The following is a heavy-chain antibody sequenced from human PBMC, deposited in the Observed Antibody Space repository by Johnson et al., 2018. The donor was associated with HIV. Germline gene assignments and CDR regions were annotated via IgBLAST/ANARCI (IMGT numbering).Heavy chain of an antibody. CDR1: GFTFSSYD. J-gene: IGHJ3*02. CDR3: ARGLWATTTGGDFDI. D-gene: IGHD5-12*01. Sequence: MLLVESGGGLVQPGGSLRLSCAASGFTFSSYDMHWVRQATGKGLEWVSAIGTAGDTYYPGSVKGRFTISRENAKNSLYLQMNSLRAGDTAVYYCARGLWATTTGGDFDIWGQGTMVTVSS. CDR2: IGTAGDT. V-gene: IGHV3-13*01.